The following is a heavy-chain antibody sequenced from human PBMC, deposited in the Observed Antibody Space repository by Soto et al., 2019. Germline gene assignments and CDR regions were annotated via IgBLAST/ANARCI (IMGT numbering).Heavy chain of an antibody. J-gene: IGHJ5*02. V-gene: IGHV3-48*02. D-gene: IGHD5-18*01. CDR1: GFSFSNYN. CDR3: ARDFGHGYYLDP. Sequence: XGSLRLSCLASGFSFSNYNMNWVRQAPGKGLDWVSYITDSSDTVHYADSVRGRFTISRDNAKSSLYLQMNSLRDEDTAVYFCARDFGHGYYLDPWGRGTLVTVSS. CDR2: ITDSSDTV.